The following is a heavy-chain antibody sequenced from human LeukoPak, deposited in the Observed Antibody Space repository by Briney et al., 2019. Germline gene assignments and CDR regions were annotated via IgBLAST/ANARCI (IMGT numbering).Heavy chain of an antibody. V-gene: IGHV3-23*01. Sequence: PGGSLRLSCAASGFPLSSYAMSWVRQVPGKGLEWVSATSSSDDGTYHADSVRGRFTIYRDNFRNTLYLQMNSLRVEDAALYYCARAPVTSCRGAFCYPFDLWGQGVLVTFSS. J-gene: IGHJ4*02. CDR3: ARAPVTSCRGAFCYPFDL. CDR2: TSSSDDGT. CDR1: GFPLSSYA. D-gene: IGHD2-21*01.